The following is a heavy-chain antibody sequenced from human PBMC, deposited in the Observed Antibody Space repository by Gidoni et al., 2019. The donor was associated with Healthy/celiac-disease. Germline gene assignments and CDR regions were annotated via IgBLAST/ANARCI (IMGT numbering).Heavy chain of an antibody. J-gene: IGHJ4*02. D-gene: IGHD3-22*01. Sequence: VQLVESGGGVVQPGGSLRLSCAASGFTFTMYGMHWVRQAPGKGLEWVAVISYDGSNKYYADSVKGRFTISRDNSKNTLYLQMNSLRAEDTAVYYCAKTGEYYYDSSGRGAVDYWGQGTLVTVSS. CDR3: AKTGEYYYDSSGRGAVDY. CDR2: ISYDGSNK. V-gene: IGHV3-30*18. CDR1: GFTFTMYG.